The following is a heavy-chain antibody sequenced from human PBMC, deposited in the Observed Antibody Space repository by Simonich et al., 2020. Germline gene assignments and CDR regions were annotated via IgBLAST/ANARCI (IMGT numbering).Heavy chain of an antibody. Sequence: EVQLVESGGGLVQPGGSLRLSCAASGFTFSSYWMHWVRQAPGKGLVWGSSINSEGSSTSYADSVKGRFTISRDNAKNTLYLQMNSLRAEDTAVYYCARDYSNYDAFDIWGQGTMVTVSS. CDR2: INSEGSST. CDR3: ARDYSNYDAFDI. D-gene: IGHD4-4*01. V-gene: IGHV3-74*01. J-gene: IGHJ3*02. CDR1: GFTFSSYW.